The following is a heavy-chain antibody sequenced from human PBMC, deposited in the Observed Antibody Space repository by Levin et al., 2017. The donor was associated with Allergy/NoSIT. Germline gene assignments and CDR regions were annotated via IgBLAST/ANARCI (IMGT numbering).Heavy chain of an antibody. CDR1: GFSFSDYA. V-gene: IGHV3-23*01. D-gene: IGHD3-10*01. Sequence: GGSLRLSCVASGFSFSDYAMTWVRQAPGKGLDWVSGISDSGISIYYADSVKGRFTISRDNAQNSLYLQMNSLRAEDSGTYYCVRDLEGYRGVIRFDFWGQGTLVTVSS. CDR3: VRDLEGYRGVIRFDF. CDR2: ISDSGISI. J-gene: IGHJ4*02.